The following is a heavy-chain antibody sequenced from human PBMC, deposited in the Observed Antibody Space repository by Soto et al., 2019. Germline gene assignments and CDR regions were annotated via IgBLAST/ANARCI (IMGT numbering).Heavy chain of an antibody. J-gene: IGHJ4*02. CDR2: IIPIFGTA. CDR1: GGTFSSYA. Sequence: SVKVSCKASGGTFSSYAISWVRQAPRQGLEWMGGIIPIFGTANYAQKFQGRVTITADKSTSTAYMELSSLRSEDTAVYYCARGKVLLWFGELGYWGQGTLVTVSS. CDR3: ARGKVLLWFGELGY. V-gene: IGHV1-69*06. D-gene: IGHD3-10*01.